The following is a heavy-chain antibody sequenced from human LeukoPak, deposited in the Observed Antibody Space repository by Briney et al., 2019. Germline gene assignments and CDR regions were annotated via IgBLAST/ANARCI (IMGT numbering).Heavy chain of an antibody. Sequence: SETLSLTCTVSGGSISSSSYYWGWIRQPPGKGLEWIGSIYYSGSTYYNPSLKSRVTISVDTSKNQFSLKLSSVTAADTAVYYCARQEWIQVWFAVDYWGQGTLVTVSS. D-gene: IGHD5-18*01. CDR3: ARQEWIQVWFAVDY. CDR2: IYYSGST. J-gene: IGHJ4*02. V-gene: IGHV4-39*01. CDR1: GGSISSSSYY.